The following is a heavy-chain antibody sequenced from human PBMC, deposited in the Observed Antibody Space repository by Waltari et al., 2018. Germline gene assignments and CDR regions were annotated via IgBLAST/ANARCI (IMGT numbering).Heavy chain of an antibody. J-gene: IGHJ4*02. Sequence: QVQLQESGPGLVKPSETLSLTCSVSGASIYHYYWSWIRQPPGKGLEWLGYFYYSGGPNYNPSLQGRVSISLHTSKNEVSLKLTSVTAADTAVYYCARSTSGYSSPFDSWGQGTLVTVSS. V-gene: IGHV4-59*08. CDR3: ARSTSGYSSPFDS. CDR2: FYYSGGP. CDR1: GASIYHYY. D-gene: IGHD3-22*01.